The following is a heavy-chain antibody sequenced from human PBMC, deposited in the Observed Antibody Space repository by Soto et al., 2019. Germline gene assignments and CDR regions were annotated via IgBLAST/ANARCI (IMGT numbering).Heavy chain of an antibody. D-gene: IGHD3-10*01. CDR1: GFTFSSYS. J-gene: IGHJ3*02. V-gene: IGHV3-21*01. CDR3: ARDRVLWFGELPNHDAFDI. CDR2: ISSSSSYI. Sequence: GGSLRLSCAASGFTFSSYSMNWVRQAPGKGLEWVSSISSSSSYIYYADSVKGRFTISRDNAKNSLYLQMNSLRAEDTAVYYCARDRVLWFGELPNHDAFDIWGQGTMVTVSS.